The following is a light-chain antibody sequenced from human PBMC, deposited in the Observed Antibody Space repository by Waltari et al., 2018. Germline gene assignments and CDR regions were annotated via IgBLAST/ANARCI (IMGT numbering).Light chain of an antibody. CDR1: SSNIGSNP. CDR2: SNN. Sequence: QSVLTQPPSASGTPGQRVTISCSGSSSNIGSNPVTWYQQLPGAAPKLLVYSNNQRPSGVPCRFSGSKSGTSASLAISGLQSEDEADYYCAAWDDSLNGVVFGGGTKLTVL. CDR3: AAWDDSLNGVV. V-gene: IGLV1-44*01. J-gene: IGLJ2*01.